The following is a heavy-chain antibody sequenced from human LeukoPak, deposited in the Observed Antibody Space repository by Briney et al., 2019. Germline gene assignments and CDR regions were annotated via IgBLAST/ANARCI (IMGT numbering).Heavy chain of an antibody. CDR1: GYTFTGYY. J-gene: IGHJ4*02. D-gene: IGHD6-13*01. CDR2: INPNSGGT. V-gene: IGHV1-2*06. CDR3: ARDWTSTAALDY. Sequence: ASVKVSCKSSGYTFTGYYIHWVRQAPGQGLEWMGRINPNSGGTNYAQKFQGRVAMTRDTSISTAYMELNRLRSDDTAVYYCARDWTSTAALDYWGQGTLVTVSS.